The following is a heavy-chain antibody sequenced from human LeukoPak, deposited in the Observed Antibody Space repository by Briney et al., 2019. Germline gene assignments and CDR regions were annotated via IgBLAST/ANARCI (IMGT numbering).Heavy chain of an antibody. Sequence: PGGSLRLSCGASGFTFSSYGMHWVRQAPGKGLEWVAAIWYDGSNKYYADSVKGRFTISRDNSKNTLYLQMNSLRAEDTAVYYCAKEDSSGWYLGYAFDIWGQGTMVTVSS. CDR1: GFTFSSYG. J-gene: IGHJ3*02. CDR2: IWYDGSNK. CDR3: AKEDSSGWYLGYAFDI. V-gene: IGHV3-33*06. D-gene: IGHD6-19*01.